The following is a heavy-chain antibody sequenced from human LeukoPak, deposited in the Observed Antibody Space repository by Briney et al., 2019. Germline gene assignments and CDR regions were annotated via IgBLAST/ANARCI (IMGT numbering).Heavy chain of an antibody. D-gene: IGHD6-19*01. CDR2: TYNSGNT. CDR3: ARSSGWRDAFDF. Sequence: RELRSKRKKRIGYTYNSGNTYYNPSFGSRVTISTDTSMNQFFLKSHSVTAADTAVYYCARSSGWRDAFDFWGRGTMVTVSS. J-gene: IGHJ3*01. V-gene: IGHV4-31*02.